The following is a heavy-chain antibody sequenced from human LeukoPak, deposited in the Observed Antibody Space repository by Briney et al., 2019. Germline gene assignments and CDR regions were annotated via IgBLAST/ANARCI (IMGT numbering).Heavy chain of an antibody. J-gene: IGHJ6*04. CDR1: GFTFSSYY. CDR2: IGTAGDP. V-gene: IGHV3-13*05. Sequence: GGSLRLSCAASGFTFSSYYMHWVRQATGKGLEWVSAIGTAGDPYYPGSVKGRFTISRENAKNSLYLQMNSLRAGDTAVYYCARGDSRGSITMVRGVIINSVGMDVWGKGTTVTVSS. CDR3: ARGDSRGSITMVRGVIINSVGMDV. D-gene: IGHD3-10*01.